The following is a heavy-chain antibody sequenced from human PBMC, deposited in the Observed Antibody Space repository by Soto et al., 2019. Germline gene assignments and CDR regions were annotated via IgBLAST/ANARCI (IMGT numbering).Heavy chain of an antibody. J-gene: IGHJ5*01. V-gene: IGHV3-21*01. Sequence: EVQLVESGGGLVKPGESLRLSCAASGVSFSSYTMNWVRQAPGRGLQWVSTITNRGTHTYSADSVKGRFTISRDNDKNSLYLQMNNLRAEDTAIYFCARAHEVAWFDSWGLGTLVTVTS. CDR3: ARAHEVAWFDS. CDR1: GVSFSSYT. CDR2: ITNRGTHT. D-gene: IGHD2-15*01.